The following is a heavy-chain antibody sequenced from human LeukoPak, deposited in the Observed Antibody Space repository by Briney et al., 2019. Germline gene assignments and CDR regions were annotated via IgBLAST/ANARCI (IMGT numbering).Heavy chain of an antibody. D-gene: IGHD6-19*01. CDR3: ARQAGGYSSGWYQFLFDY. CDR2: INTYTGNR. CDR1: DYTFTSCG. V-gene: IGHV1-18*04. J-gene: IGHJ4*02. Sequence: VASVKVSCKASDYTFTSCGVSWVRQAPGQRLEWMGWINTYTGNRNYAQKLQARVSLTTDTSTRTAYMELRSLRSDDTAMYYCARQAGGYSSGWYQFLFDYWGPGTLVIVSS.